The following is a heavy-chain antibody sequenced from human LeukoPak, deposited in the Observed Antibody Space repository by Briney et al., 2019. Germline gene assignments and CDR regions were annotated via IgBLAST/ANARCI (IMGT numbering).Heavy chain of an antibody. CDR3: ARESNSRVRGVITHFDY. V-gene: IGHV1-69*01. CDR1: GGTFSSYA. D-gene: IGHD3-10*01. Sequence: SVKVSCKASGGTFSSYAISWVRQAPGQGLEWMGGIIPIFGTANYAQKFQGRVTITADESTSTAYMELSSLRSEDTAVYYCARESNSRVRGVITHFDYWGQGTLVTVSS. J-gene: IGHJ4*02. CDR2: IIPIFGTA.